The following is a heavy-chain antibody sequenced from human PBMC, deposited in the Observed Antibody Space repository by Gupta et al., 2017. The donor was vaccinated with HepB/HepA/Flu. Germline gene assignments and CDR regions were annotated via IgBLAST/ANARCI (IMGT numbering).Heavy chain of an antibody. CDR3: ARDSRGGGFDY. V-gene: IGHV3-33*01. D-gene: IGHD2/OR15-2a*01. J-gene: IGHJ4*02. CDR1: GFTFSSYG. Sequence: QVPLVESGGGVVQPGRSLRLSCAASGFTFSSYGMHWVRQAPGKGLEWVAVIWYDGSKKYEADSVKGRFTISRDKAKNTLYVKMNRLRAEDTAVYYCARDSRGGGFDYWGQGTLVTVYS. CDR2: IWYDGSKK.